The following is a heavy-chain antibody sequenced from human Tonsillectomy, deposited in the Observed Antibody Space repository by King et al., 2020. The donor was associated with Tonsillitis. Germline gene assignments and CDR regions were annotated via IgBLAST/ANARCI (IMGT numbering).Heavy chain of an antibody. V-gene: IGHV3-33*08. CDR1: AFDFSSFA. Sequence: VQLVQSGGGVVQPGRSLRLSCTASAFDFSSFAMHWVRQAPGKGLEWLAIIWFHGNNKYYADCVKGRSTISRDNSKTTLYLQMNSRRAEDTAVYYCARGGVGYSGYDGAFDIWGQGTMVTVSS. D-gene: IGHD5-12*01. CDR3: ARGGVGYSGYDGAFDI. J-gene: IGHJ3*02. CDR2: IWFHGNNK.